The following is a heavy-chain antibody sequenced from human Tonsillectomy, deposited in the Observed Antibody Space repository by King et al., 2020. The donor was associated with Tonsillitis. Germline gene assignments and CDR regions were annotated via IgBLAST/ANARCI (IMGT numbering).Heavy chain of an antibody. J-gene: IGHJ6*02. V-gene: IGHV3-21*01. CDR3: ARDGNSYGSGSYDDYYYYGMDV. CDR1: GFTFSSYS. CDR2: ISSSSSYI. D-gene: IGHD3-10*01. Sequence: VQLVESGGGLVKPGGSLRLSCAASGFTFSSYSMNWVRQAPGKGLEWVSSISSSSSYIYYADSVKGRFTISRDNAKNSLYLQMNSLRAEDTAVYYCARDGNSYGSGSYDDYYYYGMDVWGQGTTVTVSS.